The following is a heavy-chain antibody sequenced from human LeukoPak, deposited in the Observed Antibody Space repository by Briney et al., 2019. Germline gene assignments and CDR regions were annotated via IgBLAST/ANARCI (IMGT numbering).Heavy chain of an antibody. J-gene: IGHJ3*02. V-gene: IGHV4-38-2*02. CDR1: GYSISSGYY. CDR3: ARQSSSWYDAFDI. CDR2: IYHSGST. D-gene: IGHD6-13*01. Sequence: TSETLSLTCTVSGYSISSGYYWGWIRQPPGKGLEWIGSIYHSGSTYYNLSLKSRVTISVDTSKNQFSLKLSSVTAADTAVYYCARQSSSWYDAFDIWGQGTMVTVSS.